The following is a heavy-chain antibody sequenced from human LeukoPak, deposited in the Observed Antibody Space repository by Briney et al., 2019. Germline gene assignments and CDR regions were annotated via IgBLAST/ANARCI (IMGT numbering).Heavy chain of an antibody. CDR2: IYYSGST. J-gene: IGHJ6*02. Sequence: SETLSLTCTVSGGSISSGGYYWSWIRQHPGKGLEWIGYIYYSGSTNYNPSLKSRVTISVDTSKNQFSLKLSSVTAADTAVYYCARGEPTIFGVVNIHYYYGMDVWGQGTTVTVSS. V-gene: IGHV4-61*08. CDR3: ARGEPTIFGVVNIHYYYGMDV. CDR1: GGSISSGGYY. D-gene: IGHD3-3*01.